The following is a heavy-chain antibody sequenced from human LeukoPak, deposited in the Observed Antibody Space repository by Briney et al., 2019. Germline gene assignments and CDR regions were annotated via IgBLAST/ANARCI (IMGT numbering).Heavy chain of an antibody. D-gene: IGHD3-10*01. V-gene: IGHV4-59*08. J-gene: IGHJ4*02. CDR1: GGSISSYY. CDR2: IYYSGST. CDR3: ASTRGRRYFDY. Sequence: SETLSLTCTVSGGSISSYYWSWIRQPPGKGLEWIGYIYYSGSTNYNPSLKSRVTISVDTSKNQFSLKLSSVTAADTAVYYCASTRGRRYFDYWGQGTLVTVSS.